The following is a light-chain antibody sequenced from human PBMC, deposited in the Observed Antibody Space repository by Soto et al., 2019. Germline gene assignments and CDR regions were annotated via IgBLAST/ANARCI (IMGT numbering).Light chain of an antibody. Sequence: DIVMTQSPDSLAVSLGERATINCKSSQSVLFSSNNKNYLAWYQQKPGQPPKLLIYWASTRESGVPNRFSGSGSGTDFTLTISSLKAEDVAVYYCQQSYSTPITFGQGTRLEIK. CDR1: QSVLFSSNNKNY. CDR3: QQSYSTPIT. V-gene: IGKV4-1*01. CDR2: WAS. J-gene: IGKJ5*01.